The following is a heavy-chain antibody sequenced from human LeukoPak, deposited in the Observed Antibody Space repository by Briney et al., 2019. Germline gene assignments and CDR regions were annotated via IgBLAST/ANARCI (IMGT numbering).Heavy chain of an antibody. D-gene: IGHD6-19*01. Sequence: ASVKVSCKASGYTFTGYYMHWVRQAPGQGLEWMGRINPNSGGTNYAQKFQGRVTMTRDTSISTAYMELSRLRSDDTAVYYCARVGIAVAGSSADYWGQGTLVTVSS. CDR3: ARVGIAVAGSSADY. J-gene: IGHJ4*02. CDR2: INPNSGGT. CDR1: GYTFTGYY. V-gene: IGHV1-2*06.